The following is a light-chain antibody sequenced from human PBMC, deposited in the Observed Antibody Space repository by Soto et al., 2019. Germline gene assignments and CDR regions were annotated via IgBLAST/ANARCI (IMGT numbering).Light chain of an antibody. J-gene: IGLJ1*01. Sequence: QSVLTQPPSASGTPGQRVTISCSGGISNIGSNPVYWHQHLPGTAPKLLVYRNNQRPSGVPDRFSDSKSGTSAFLAISGLRSEDEADYYCALCDDRVSAYVFGTGTKVTVL. V-gene: IGLV1-47*01. CDR1: ISNIGSNP. CDR3: ALCDDRVSAYV. CDR2: RNN.